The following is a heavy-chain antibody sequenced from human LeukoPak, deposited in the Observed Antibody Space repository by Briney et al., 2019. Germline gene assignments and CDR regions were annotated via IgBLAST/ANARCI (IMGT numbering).Heavy chain of an antibody. CDR1: GFTFSCCA. V-gene: IGHV3-23*01. Sequence: GGSLRLSCAASGFTFSCCAMHWVRQAPGKGLEWVSAVSANGGTTHYADSVKGRFTTSRDNAENTVYLQMNSLRAEDTGVYHCAREYNGGLDYWGQGTLVTVSS. J-gene: IGHJ4*02. CDR2: VSANGGTT. CDR3: AREYNGGLDY. D-gene: IGHD5-12*01.